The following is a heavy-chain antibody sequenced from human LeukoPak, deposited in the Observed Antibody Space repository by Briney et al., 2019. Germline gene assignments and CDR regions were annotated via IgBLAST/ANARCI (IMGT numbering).Heavy chain of an antibody. V-gene: IGHV3-74*01. D-gene: IGHD6-13*01. CDR3: AKDEFSYSSSWSDPYDY. J-gene: IGHJ4*02. Sequence: GGSLRLSCAASSFTFSSYNMNWVRQAPGKGLEWVSRINSGGTVTNYADSVKGRLTISRDNAKNTLYLQMNSLRAEDTAVYYCAKDEFSYSSSWSDPYDYWGQGTLVTVSS. CDR2: INSGGTVT. CDR1: SFTFSSYN.